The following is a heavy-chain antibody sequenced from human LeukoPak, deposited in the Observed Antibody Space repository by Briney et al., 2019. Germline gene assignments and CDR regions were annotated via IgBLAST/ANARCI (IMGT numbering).Heavy chain of an antibody. CDR2: IDHSGST. J-gene: IGHJ4*02. CDR3: ARSYYSDSSGYYYLKVKEIVQDY. Sequence: SETLSLTCAVYGGSFSGYYWSWIRQPPGKGREGIGEIDHSGSTNYNPSPKSRVTISLDTSKNQFSLKLSSVTAADTAVYYSARSYYSDSSGYYYLKVKEIVQDYWGQGPLVTVSS. V-gene: IGHV4-34*01. D-gene: IGHD3-22*01. CDR1: GGSFSGYY.